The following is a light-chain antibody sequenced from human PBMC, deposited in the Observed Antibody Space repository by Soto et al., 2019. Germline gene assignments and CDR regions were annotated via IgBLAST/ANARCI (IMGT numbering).Light chain of an antibody. Sequence: EIVMTQSPATLSVSPGEGVTLSCRASQSISDNLAWYQQKPGQTPRLLIYDVYSRASGIPARFSGSSSGTDYTLTISSLQSEDSAVYYCQQYFDWPLTFGGGTNVEI. CDR2: DVY. CDR1: QSISDN. CDR3: QQYFDWPLT. V-gene: IGKV3-15*01. J-gene: IGKJ4*01.